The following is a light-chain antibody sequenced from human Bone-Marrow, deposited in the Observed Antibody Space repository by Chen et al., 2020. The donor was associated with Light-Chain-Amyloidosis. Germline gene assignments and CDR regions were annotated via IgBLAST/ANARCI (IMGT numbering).Light chain of an antibody. CDR3: QSYDSSLSGWV. CDR2: GNS. CDR1: SSNIGAGYD. Sequence: QPVLTQPPSVPGAPGQRVTISSTGSSSNIGAGYDVHWYQQLPGTAPKLLIYGNSNRPSGVPDRFSGSKSGTSASLAITGLQAEDEADYYCQSYDSSLSGWVFGGGTKLTVL. V-gene: IGLV1-40*01. J-gene: IGLJ3*02.